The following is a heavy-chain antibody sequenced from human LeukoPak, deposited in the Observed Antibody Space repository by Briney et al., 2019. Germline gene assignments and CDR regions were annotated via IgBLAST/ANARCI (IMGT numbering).Heavy chain of an antibody. CDR3: ARRGSYYEADY. D-gene: IGHD1-26*01. J-gene: IGHJ4*02. CDR1: GFTFSSYA. Sequence: GGSLRLSCAASGFTFSSYAMSWVRQAPGKGLEWVSGISAGGGSTHYADSVEGRFTISRDNSRSTLYLQMNSLRADDTAIYYCARRGSYYEADYWGQGTLVTVSS. V-gene: IGHV3-23*01. CDR2: ISAGGGST.